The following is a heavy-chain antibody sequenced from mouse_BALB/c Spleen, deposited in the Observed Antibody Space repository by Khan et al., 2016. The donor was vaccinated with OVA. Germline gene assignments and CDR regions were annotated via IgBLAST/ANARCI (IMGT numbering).Heavy chain of an antibody. CDR3: ARTTMIMGFTY. Sequence: EVKLLESGAELVKPGASVKLSCTTSGFNIKDTYLHWVKQRPEEGLEWIGRIDPANANNKYDPKFRGKATITADTSSNTAYLHLSSLTSEDTAVYYCARTTMIMGFTYWGQGTLVTVSA. D-gene: IGHD2-4*01. V-gene: IGHV14-3*02. CDR1: GFNIKDTY. J-gene: IGHJ3*01. CDR2: IDPANANN.